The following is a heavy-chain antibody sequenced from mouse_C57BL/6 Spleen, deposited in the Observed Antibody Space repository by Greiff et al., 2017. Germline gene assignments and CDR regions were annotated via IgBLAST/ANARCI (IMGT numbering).Heavy chain of an antibody. Sequence: VQLQQSGAELVRPGASVTLSCKASGYTFTDYEMHWVKQTPVHGLEWIGAIDPETGGTAYNQKFKGKAILTADKSSSAAYMELRSLSSEYSAVYYCTRWGDGAYWGQGTLVTVSA. V-gene: IGHV1-15*01. CDR1: GYTFTDYE. D-gene: IGHD3-3*01. CDR2: IDPETGGT. J-gene: IGHJ3*01. CDR3: TRWGDGAY.